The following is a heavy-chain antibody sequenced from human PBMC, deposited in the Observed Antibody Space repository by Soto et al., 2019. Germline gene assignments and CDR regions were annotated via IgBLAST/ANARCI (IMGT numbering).Heavy chain of an antibody. D-gene: IGHD3-22*01. CDR3: ARDHYYDSSGSRWRYFDY. J-gene: IGHJ4*02. CDR2: INPSGGST. Sequence: EASVKVSCKASGYTFTSYYMHWVRQAPGQGLEWMGIINPSGGSTSYAQKFQGRVTMTRDTSTSTVYMELSSLRSEDTAVYYCARDHYYDSSGSRWRYFDYWGQGTLVTVSS. CDR1: GYTFTSYY. V-gene: IGHV1-46*03.